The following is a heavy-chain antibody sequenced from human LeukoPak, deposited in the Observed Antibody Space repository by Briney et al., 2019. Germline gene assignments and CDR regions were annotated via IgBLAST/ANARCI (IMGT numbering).Heavy chain of an antibody. CDR1: GYTFTSYG. Sequence: ASVKVSCKASGYTFTSYGINWVRQAPGQGLEWMGWISSYNGSTSYAQKFQGRVTMTRDMSTSTVYMELSSLRSEDTAVYYCAREVRGVMLGGIDYWGQGTLVTVSS. J-gene: IGHJ4*02. D-gene: IGHD3-10*01. CDR3: AREVRGVMLGGIDY. CDR2: ISSYNGST. V-gene: IGHV1-18*01.